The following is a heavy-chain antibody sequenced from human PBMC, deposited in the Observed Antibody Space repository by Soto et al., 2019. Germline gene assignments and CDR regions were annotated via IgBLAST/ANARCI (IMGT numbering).Heavy chain of an antibody. D-gene: IGHD3-10*01. CDR2: INAAIGNT. CDR1: GETFTYDA. V-gene: IGHV1-3*01. Sequence: GETFTYDALCWKRQAPGQRLEWMGWINAAIGNTKYSQKFQGSVTITRDTSANTAYMELSSLRSEDTAVYYCARRNVYGSGSYSFDYWGKGTLVTVSS. CDR3: ARRNVYGSGSYSFDY. J-gene: IGHJ4*02.